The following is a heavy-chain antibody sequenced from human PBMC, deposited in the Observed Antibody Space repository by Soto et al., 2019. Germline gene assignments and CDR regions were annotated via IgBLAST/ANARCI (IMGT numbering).Heavy chain of an antibody. D-gene: IGHD1-20*01. V-gene: IGHV1-18*01. CDR3: ARGFITENY. CDR1: GYTFSDYG. J-gene: IGHJ4*02. CDR2: INPFNGNT. Sequence: QVHLVQSEGEVKKPGASVKVSCKTSGYTFSDYGVSWVRQAPGQGLEWMGWINPFNGNTRYEQKFQGRATLSIDTTTRIVFLDLTNLKFDVAAVSYWARGFITENYWGQGTRVTVSS.